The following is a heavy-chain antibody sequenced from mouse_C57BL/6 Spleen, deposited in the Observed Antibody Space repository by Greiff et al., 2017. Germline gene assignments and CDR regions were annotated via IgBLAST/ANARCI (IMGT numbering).Heavy chain of an antibody. V-gene: IGHV1-22*01. CDR1: GYTFTDYN. Sequence: EVQLQQSGPELVKPGASVKMSCKASGYTFTDYNMHWVKQSHGKSLEWIGYINPNNGGTSYNQKFKGKATLTVNKSSSTAYMELRSLTSEDSAVYYCAAYYAKGVCAYWGQGTLVTVSA. CDR2: INPNNGGT. J-gene: IGHJ3*01. CDR3: AAYYAKGVCAY. D-gene: IGHD2-10*01.